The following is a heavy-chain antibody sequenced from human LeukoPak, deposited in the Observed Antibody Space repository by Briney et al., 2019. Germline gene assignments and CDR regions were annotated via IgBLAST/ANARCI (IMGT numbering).Heavy chain of an antibody. J-gene: IGHJ4*02. D-gene: IGHD6-19*01. V-gene: IGHV4-59*08. CDR2: IHSSGST. CDR3: ARWYSSGWAFDY. CDR1: GGTISSYY. Sequence: SESLSLTCTVSGGTISSYYWNWIRQPPGKGLEWIGYIHSSGSTKYNPSLKSRVTISVDTSKNQFSLKLSSVTAADTAVYYCARWYSSGWAFDYWGQGTLVTVSS.